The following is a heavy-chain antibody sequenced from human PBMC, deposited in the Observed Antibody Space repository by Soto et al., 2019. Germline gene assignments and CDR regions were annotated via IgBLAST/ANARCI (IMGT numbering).Heavy chain of an antibody. D-gene: IGHD6-19*01. CDR1: GYTFTSYA. CDR3: ARASGWYVSDY. J-gene: IGHJ4*02. CDR2: INAGNGNT. Sequence: QVQLVQSGAEEKKPGASVKVSCKASGYTFTSYAMHWVRQDPGQRLEWMGWINAGNGNTKYSQKFQGRVTITRDTSASTAYMELSSLRSEDTAVYYCARASGWYVSDYWGQGTLVTVSS. V-gene: IGHV1-3*05.